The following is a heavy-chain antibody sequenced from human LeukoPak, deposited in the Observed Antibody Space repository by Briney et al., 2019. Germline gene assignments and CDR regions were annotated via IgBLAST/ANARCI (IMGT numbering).Heavy chain of an antibody. V-gene: IGHV3-23*01. D-gene: IGHD2-21*02. CDR1: GFTLSSYA. CDR3: AGSLAYCGGDCRLGDY. J-gene: IGHJ4*02. CDR2: ISAGRGTT. Sequence: PGGSLRLSCAASGFTLSSYAMNWVRQAPGKGLEWVSSISAGRGTTYYADSVKGRFTISRDNSKNTLYLQMNSLRVEDTAVYYCAGSLAYCGGDCRLGDYWGQGTLVTVSS.